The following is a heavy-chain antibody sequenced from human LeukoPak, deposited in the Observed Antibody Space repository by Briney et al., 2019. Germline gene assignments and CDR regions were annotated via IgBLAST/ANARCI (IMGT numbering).Heavy chain of an antibody. CDR1: GGTFRSYA. J-gene: IGHJ4*02. CDR3: AIFQGTYGDNENDY. D-gene: IGHD4-17*01. CDR2: IIPMINTP. Sequence: RASVKVSCKASGGTFRSYAITWVRQAPGKGLDWMGGIIPMINTPKYAQKFQGRVSITADESTSTGYMEVSSLRSEDTAVYYCAIFQGTYGDNENDYWGQGTLVTVSS. V-gene: IGHV1-69*13.